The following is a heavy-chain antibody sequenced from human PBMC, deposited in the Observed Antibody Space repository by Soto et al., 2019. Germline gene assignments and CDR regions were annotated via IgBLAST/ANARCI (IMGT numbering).Heavy chain of an antibody. V-gene: IGHV3-48*01. CDR3: ARDLLTIFGVVYFDY. J-gene: IGHJ4*02. CDR1: GFTFSSYS. CDR2: ISSSSSTI. Sequence: EVQLVESGGGLVQPGGSLRLSCAASGFTFSSYSMNWVRQAPGKGLEGVSYISSSSSTIYYADSVKGRFTISRDNAKNSLYLQMNSLRAEDTAVYYCARDLLTIFGVVYFDYWGQGTLVTVSS. D-gene: IGHD3-3*01.